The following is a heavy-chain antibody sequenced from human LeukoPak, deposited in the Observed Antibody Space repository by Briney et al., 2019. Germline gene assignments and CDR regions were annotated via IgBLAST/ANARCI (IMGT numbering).Heavy chain of an antibody. V-gene: IGHV1-18*01. CDR2: ISPYNGNT. CDR3: AKDLRPYYYDSSGYYYIR. J-gene: IGHJ4*02. CDR1: GYTSISYG. D-gene: IGHD3-22*01. Sequence: ASVKVSCKASGYTSISYGISWVRQAPGQGLQWMGWISPYNGNTNYVQKFQGRVTMTTDTSTSTAYMELRSLRSDDTAVYYCAKDLRPYYYDSSGYYYIRWGQGTLVTVSS.